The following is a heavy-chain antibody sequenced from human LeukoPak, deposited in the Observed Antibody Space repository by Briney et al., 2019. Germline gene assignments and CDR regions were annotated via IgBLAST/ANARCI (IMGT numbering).Heavy chain of an antibody. CDR3: VKETNSGWYDY. D-gene: IGHD6-19*01. CDR1: GFAFSTHV. Sequence: QSGGSLRLSCAASGFAFSTHVMDWVRQAPGRGLEWVSGINGRGDSRHYADSVRGRFTISRDNSNNTLQLQMNSLRVEDTAVYYCVKETNSGWYDYWGQGRTVSVSS. CDR2: INGRGDSR. V-gene: IGHV3-23*01. J-gene: IGHJ4*02.